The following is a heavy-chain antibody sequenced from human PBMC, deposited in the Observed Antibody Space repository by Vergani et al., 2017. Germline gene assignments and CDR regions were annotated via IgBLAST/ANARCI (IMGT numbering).Heavy chain of an antibody. J-gene: IGHJ6*03. D-gene: IGHD2-15*01. CDR1: CDSMNNYY. CDR3: ARGPSVVQGHYIYYYSYFMDV. V-gene: IGHV4-59*01. Sequence: QVHLQEAGPGLVKPAETLSLTFTVPCDSMNNYYWNWIRQTPGKGLEWIGYIYLGGSTTYNPSLESRVSLSADTSKNQFSLQLTSVTAADTAVYYCARGPSVVQGHYIYYYSYFMDVWGKGTTVTVSS. CDR2: IYLGGST.